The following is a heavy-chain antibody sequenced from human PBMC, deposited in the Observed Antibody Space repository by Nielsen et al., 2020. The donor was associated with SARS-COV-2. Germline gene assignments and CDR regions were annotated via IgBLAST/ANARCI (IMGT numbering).Heavy chain of an antibody. CDR1: GGSISSYY. V-gene: IGHV4-34*01. J-gene: IGHJ6*02. CDR2: INHSGST. D-gene: IGHD1-14*01. CDR3: ARGRSKQSRLWGMDV. Sequence: SETLSLTCTVSGGSISSYYWSWIRQPPGKGLEWIGEINHSGSTNYNPSLKSRVTISVDTSKNQFSLKLSSVTAADTAVYYCARGRSKQSRLWGMDVWGQGTTVTVSS.